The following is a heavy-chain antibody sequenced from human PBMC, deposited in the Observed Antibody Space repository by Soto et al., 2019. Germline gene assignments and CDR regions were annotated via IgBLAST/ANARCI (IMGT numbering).Heavy chain of an antibody. CDR1: GFTFAIYW. CDR3: ARLFDTSGWYDY. J-gene: IGHJ4*02. V-gene: IGHV5-51*01. Sequence: PGESLKISCKGSGFTFAIYWISWVRQMPGKGLEWMGTIYPGDSDTRYSPSFQGQVTISADKSITTTYLQWSSLKASDTAIYYCARLFDTSGWYDYWGQGTLVTVSS. D-gene: IGHD6-19*01. CDR2: IYPGDSDT.